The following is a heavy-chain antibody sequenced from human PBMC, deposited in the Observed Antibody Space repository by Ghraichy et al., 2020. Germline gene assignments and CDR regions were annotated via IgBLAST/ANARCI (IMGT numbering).Heavy chain of an antibody. V-gene: IGHV4-59*08. J-gene: IGHJ6*02. D-gene: IGHD3-16*01. Sequence: SETLSLTCTVSGGSITPNFWIWIRQPPGKGLEWVGYIYYSGSTSYNPSLKSRVAISVDTSKNQFSLKLSSVTAADTAVYYCATHGPRVLISVWGQGTTVTVSS. CDR1: GGSITPNF. CDR3: ATHGPRVLISV. CDR2: IYYSGST.